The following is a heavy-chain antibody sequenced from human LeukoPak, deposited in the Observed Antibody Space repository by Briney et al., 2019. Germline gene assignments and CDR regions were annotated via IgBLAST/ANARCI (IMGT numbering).Heavy chain of an antibody. D-gene: IGHD5-18*01. CDR3: ARDLNSYGRGLVGY. V-gene: IGHV1-2*02. CDR1: GYTFTGYY. Sequence: ASVKVSCKASGYTFTGYYMHWVRQAPGQGLEWMGWINPNSGGTNYAQKFQGRVTMTRDTSISTAYMELSRLRSDDTAVYYCARDLNSYGRGLVGYWGQGTLVTVSS. CDR2: INPNSGGT. J-gene: IGHJ4*02.